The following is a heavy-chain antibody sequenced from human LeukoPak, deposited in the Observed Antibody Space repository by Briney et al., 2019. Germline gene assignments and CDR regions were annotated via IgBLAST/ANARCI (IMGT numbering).Heavy chain of an antibody. J-gene: IGHJ4*02. Sequence: ASVKVSCKASGYTFTSYDINWVRQAPGQGLEWMGIINPSGGSTSYAQKFQGRVTMTRDTSTSTVYMELSSLRSEDTAVYYCARRRGGFDYWGQGTLVTVSS. V-gene: IGHV1-46*01. D-gene: IGHD3-16*01. CDR3: ARRRGGFDY. CDR2: INPSGGST. CDR1: GYTFTSYD.